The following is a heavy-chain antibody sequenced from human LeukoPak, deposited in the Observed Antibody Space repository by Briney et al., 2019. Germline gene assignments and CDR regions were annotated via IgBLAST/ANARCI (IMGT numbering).Heavy chain of an antibody. Sequence: GRSLRLSCAASGFTFSSHGMHWVRQAPGKGLEWVAVISYDGSNKYYADSVKGRFTISRDNSKNTLYLQMNSLRAEDTAVYCCARDSSSWYKYYYYMDVWGKGTTVTVSS. D-gene: IGHD6-13*01. CDR2: ISYDGSNK. CDR3: ARDSSSWYKYYYYMDV. CDR1: GFTFSSHG. J-gene: IGHJ6*03. V-gene: IGHV3-30*03.